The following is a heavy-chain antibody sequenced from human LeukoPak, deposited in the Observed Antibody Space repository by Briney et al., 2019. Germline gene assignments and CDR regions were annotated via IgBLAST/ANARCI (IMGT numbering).Heavy chain of an antibody. J-gene: IGHJ4*02. CDR2: IGTAGVT. CDR3: ARYYYDSIYFDY. V-gene: IGHV3-13*01. D-gene: IGHD3-22*01. Sequence: PGGSLRLSCVASGFTFSSYDMHWVRQGTGKGLEWVSAIGTAGVTYYPASVKGRFTISRENAKNSLYLQMNSLRAEDTAVYFCARYYYDSIYFDYWGQGTLVTVSS. CDR1: GFTFSSYD.